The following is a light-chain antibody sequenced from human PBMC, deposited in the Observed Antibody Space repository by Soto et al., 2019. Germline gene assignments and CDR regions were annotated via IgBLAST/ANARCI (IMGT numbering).Light chain of an antibody. CDR3: SSYAGSNTLL. V-gene: IGLV2-11*01. CDR1: RSDVGTYNY. CDR2: DVT. J-gene: IGLJ2*01. Sequence: QSALTQPRSVSGSPGQSVTISCTGTRSDVGTYNYVSWYQQHRAIAPKLMIYDVTKRPSGVPDRFSGSKSGNTASLTISGLQAEDEADYYCSSYAGSNTLLFGGGIKVTVL.